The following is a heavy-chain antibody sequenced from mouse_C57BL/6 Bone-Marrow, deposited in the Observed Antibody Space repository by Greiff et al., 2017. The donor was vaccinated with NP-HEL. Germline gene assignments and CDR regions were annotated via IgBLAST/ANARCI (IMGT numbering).Heavy chain of an antibody. CDR1: GYTFTSYW. CDR3: ARVDYYGSRGSYAMDY. CDR2: IDPSDSET. J-gene: IGHJ4*01. Sequence: QVQLKQPGAELVRPGSSVKLSCKASGYTFTSYWMHWVKQRPIQGLEWIGNIDPSDSETHYNQKFKDKATLTVDKSSSTAYMQLSSLTSEDSAVYYCARVDYYGSRGSYAMDYWGQGTSVTVSS. D-gene: IGHD1-1*01. V-gene: IGHV1-52*01.